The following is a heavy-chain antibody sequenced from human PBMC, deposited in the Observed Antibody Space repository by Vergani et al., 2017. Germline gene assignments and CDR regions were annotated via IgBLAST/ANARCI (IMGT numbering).Heavy chain of an antibody. CDR1: GGSISSYY. CDR2: IYYSGST. Sequence: QVQLQESGPGLVKPSETLSLTCTVSGGSISSYYWSWIRQPPGKGLEWIGYIYYSGSTNYNPSLKSRVTISVDTSKNQFSLKLSSVTAADTAVYYCARDKTGTTYYFDYWGQGTLVTVSS. V-gene: IGHV4-59*12. CDR3: ARDKTGTTYYFDY. D-gene: IGHD1-1*01. J-gene: IGHJ4*02.